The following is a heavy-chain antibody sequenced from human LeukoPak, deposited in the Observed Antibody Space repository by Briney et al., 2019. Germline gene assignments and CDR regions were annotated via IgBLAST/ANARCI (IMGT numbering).Heavy chain of an antibody. V-gene: IGHV5-51*01. D-gene: IGHD6-13*01. Sequence: GESLKISCKGSGYSFTSYWIGWVRQMPGKGLEWMGIIYPSDSDTRYSPSFQGQVTISADKSISTAYLHWNSLKASAAAMYYRPEPFKNAWYRELQNWGQGTPVTVSS. CDR3: PEPFKNAWYRELQN. CDR2: IYPSDSDT. CDR1: GYSFTSYW. J-gene: IGHJ4*03.